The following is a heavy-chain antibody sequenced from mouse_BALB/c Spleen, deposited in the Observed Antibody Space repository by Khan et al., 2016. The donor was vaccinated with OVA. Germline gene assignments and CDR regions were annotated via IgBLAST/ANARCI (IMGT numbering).Heavy chain of an antibody. CDR2: ISYSGNT. J-gene: IGHJ2*01. CDR3: ARMSGGDFDF. Sequence: EVQLRESGPGLVKPSQSLSLTCTVTGYSITSDYAWSWIRQFPGNKLEWMGYISYSGNTKYNPSLKSRISVTRDTSKNQFFLQLNSVTTEDTATYYCARMSGGDFDFWGQGTTLTVSS. V-gene: IGHV3-2*02. D-gene: IGHD4-1*01. CDR1: GYSITSDYA.